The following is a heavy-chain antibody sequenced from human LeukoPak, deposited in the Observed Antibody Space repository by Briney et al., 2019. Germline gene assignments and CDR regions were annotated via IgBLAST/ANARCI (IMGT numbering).Heavy chain of an antibody. CDR3: ARADCSSSTCYLRRSWFDP. J-gene: IGHJ5*02. Sequence: GGSLRLSCAASGFTLSNYDMNWVRQAPGKGLEWISSISTSSRYIYYKDSVRGRFTISRDDAKNSLYLEMNSLRAEDTAVYYCARADCSSSTCYLRRSWFDPWGQGTLVTVSS. D-gene: IGHD2-2*01. V-gene: IGHV3-21*01. CDR1: GFTLSNYD. CDR2: ISTSSRYI.